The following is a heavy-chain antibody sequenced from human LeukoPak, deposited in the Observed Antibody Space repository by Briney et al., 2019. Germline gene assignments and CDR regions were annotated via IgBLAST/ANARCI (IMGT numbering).Heavy chain of an antibody. CDR1: GFTFSSYA. Sequence: GGSLRLSCAASGFTFSSYAMSWVRQAPGKGLEWVSAISGSGGSTYYADSVKGRFTISRDNSKNTLYLQMNSLRAEDTAVYYCAKDGEGDIVVVPAVNNWFDPWGQGTLVTVSS. J-gene: IGHJ5*02. D-gene: IGHD2-2*01. CDR3: AKDGEGDIVVVPAVNNWFDP. V-gene: IGHV3-23*01. CDR2: ISGSGGST.